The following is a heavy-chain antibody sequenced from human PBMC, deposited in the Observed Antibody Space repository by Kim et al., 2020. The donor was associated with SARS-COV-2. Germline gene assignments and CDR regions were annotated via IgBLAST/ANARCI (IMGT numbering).Heavy chain of an antibody. Sequence: GGSRRLSCAASGFNFSSYGMHWVRQAPGKGLEWVAVISYDGSNKYYADSVKGRFTISRDNSKNTLYLQMNSLRAGDTAVYYCAKEDAYYYDSSGYYPVDYWGQGTLVTVSS. CDR1: GFNFSSYG. V-gene: IGHV3-30*18. J-gene: IGHJ4*02. CDR3: AKEDAYYYDSSGYYPVDY. CDR2: ISYDGSNK. D-gene: IGHD3-22*01.